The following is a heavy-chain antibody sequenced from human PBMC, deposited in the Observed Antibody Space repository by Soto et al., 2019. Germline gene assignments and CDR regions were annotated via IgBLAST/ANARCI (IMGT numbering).Heavy chain of an antibody. J-gene: IGHJ3*02. CDR3: ARVGGVAGYDAFDI. Sequence: ASVKVSCKASGYTFTSYAMHWVRQAPGQRLEWMGWINAGNGNTKYSQKFQGRVTITRDISASTAYMELSSLRSEDTAVYYCARVGGVAGYDAFDIWGQGTMVTVSS. D-gene: IGHD6-19*01. CDR2: INAGNGNT. V-gene: IGHV1-3*01. CDR1: GYTFTSYA.